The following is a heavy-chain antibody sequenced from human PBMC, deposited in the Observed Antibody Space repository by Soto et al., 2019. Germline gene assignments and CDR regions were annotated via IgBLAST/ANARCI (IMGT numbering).Heavy chain of an antibody. J-gene: IGHJ5*02. CDR1: GFTFSDYY. Sequence: GGSLRLSCAASGFTFSDYYMSWIRQAPGKGLEWVSYISDSSSNTNYGDSVKGRFTISRDNAKNLLYLQMNSLRAEDTAVYYCAKGEGYKWNYEFDPWGQGTLVTVSS. CDR2: ISDSSSNT. V-gene: IGHV3-11*06. D-gene: IGHD1-7*01. CDR3: AKGEGYKWNYEFDP.